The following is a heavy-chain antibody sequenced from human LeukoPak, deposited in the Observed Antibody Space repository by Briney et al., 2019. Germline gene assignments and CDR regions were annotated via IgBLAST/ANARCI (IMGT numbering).Heavy chain of an antibody. CDR1: GGSISSGGYS. D-gene: IGHD5-18*01. J-gene: IGHJ4*02. CDR3: ARGRYSCDY. Sequence: PSQTLSLTCTVSGGSISSGGYSWSWIRQPPGTGLEWIGYIYHSGSTYYNPSLKSRVTISVDTSKNQFSLKLSSVTAADTAVYYCARGRYSCDYWGQGTLVTVSS. V-gene: IGHV4-30-2*01. CDR2: IYHSGST.